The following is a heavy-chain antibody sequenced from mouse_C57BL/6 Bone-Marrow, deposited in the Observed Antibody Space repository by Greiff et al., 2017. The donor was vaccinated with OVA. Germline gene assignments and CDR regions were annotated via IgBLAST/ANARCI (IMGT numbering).Heavy chain of an antibody. CDR3: ARRGYDYDGGVDY. J-gene: IGHJ2*01. Sequence: EVQVVESGGDLVKPGGSLKLSCAASGFTFSSYGMSWVRQTPDKRLEWVATISSGGSYTYYPDSVKGRFTISRDNAKNTLYLQMSSLKSEDTAMYYCARRGYDYDGGVDYWGQGTTLTVSS. CDR1: GFTFSSYG. V-gene: IGHV5-6*01. CDR2: ISSGGSYT. D-gene: IGHD2-4*01.